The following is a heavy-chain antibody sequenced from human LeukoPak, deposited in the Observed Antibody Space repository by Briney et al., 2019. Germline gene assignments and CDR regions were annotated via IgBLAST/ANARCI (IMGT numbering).Heavy chain of an antibody. CDR2: LYWDDDK. Sequence: SGPTLVNPTQTLTLTCTFSGFSLSTRGVGVGWIRQPPGKALEWLALLYWDDDKRYSPSLKSRLTITKDTSKNQVVLAMTNMDPVDTATYYCAHRRLSAYDSLRVFDYWGQGTLVTVSS. V-gene: IGHV2-5*02. CDR3: AHRRLSAYDSLRVFDY. J-gene: IGHJ4*02. CDR1: GFSLSTRGVG. D-gene: IGHD5-12*01.